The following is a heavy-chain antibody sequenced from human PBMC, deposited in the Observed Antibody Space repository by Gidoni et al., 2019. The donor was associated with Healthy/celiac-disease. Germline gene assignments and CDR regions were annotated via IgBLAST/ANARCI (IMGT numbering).Heavy chain of an antibody. CDR2: IYYSGST. V-gene: IGHV4-39*07. CDR1: GGSISSSRYY. D-gene: IGHD1-26*01. Sequence: LQLQESGPGLVKPSATLSLTCTVSGGSISSSRYYWGWIRQPPGKGLGWIGSIYYSGSTYYNPSPQSRVTISVDTSKNQFSLKLSSVTAADTAVYYCARVGPGWELFNWFDPWGQGTLVTVSS. J-gene: IGHJ5*02. CDR3: ARVGPGWELFNWFDP.